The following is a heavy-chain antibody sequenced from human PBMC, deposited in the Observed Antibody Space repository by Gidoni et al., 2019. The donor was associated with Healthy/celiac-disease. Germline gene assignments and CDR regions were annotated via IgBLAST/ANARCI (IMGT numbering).Heavy chain of an antibody. D-gene: IGHD3-10*01. CDR3: AHSSSPTQYYYYGMDV. CDR1: GFSLSTSGVG. J-gene: IGHJ6*02. V-gene: IGHV2-5*01. Sequence: QITLKESGPTLVKPTQTLTLTCTFSGFSLSTSGVGVGCIRQPPRKALEWLALIYWNDDKRYSPSLKSRLTITKDTSKNQVVLTMTNMDPVDTATYYCAHSSSPTQYYYYGMDVWGQGTTVTVSS. CDR2: IYWNDDK.